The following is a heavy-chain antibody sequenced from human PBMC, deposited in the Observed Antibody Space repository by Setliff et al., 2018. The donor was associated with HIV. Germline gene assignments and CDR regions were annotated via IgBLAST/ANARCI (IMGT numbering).Heavy chain of an antibody. CDR1: GYIFSTYG. V-gene: IGHV1-69*04. D-gene: IGHD6-13*01. CDR3: AREPGRGSSWYVGFSYYYYYMDV. CDR2: IIPILGIA. Sequence: SVKVSCKASGYIFSTYGISWVRQAPGQGLEWMGRIIPILGIANYAQKLQGRVTITADKSTSTAYMELSSLRSEDTAVYYCAREPGRGSSWYVGFSYYYYYMDVWGKGTTVTVSS. J-gene: IGHJ6*03.